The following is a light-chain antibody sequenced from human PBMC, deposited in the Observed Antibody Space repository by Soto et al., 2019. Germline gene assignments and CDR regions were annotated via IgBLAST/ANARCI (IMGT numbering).Light chain of an antibody. Sequence: EIVLTQSPGTLSLSPGERATLSCRASQTISSSYLAWYQQKPGQAPRLLIYDVSSRATGIPDRFSGSGSGTDFTLTISRLEPEDFAVYYCQQYGSSRTFGQGTKVEIK. CDR1: QTISSSY. CDR3: QQYGSSRT. CDR2: DVS. J-gene: IGKJ1*01. V-gene: IGKV3-20*01.